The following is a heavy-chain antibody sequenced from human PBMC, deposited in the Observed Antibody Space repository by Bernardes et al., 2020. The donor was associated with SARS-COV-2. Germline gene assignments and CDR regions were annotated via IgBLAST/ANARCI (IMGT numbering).Heavy chain of an antibody. V-gene: IGHV3-21*01. D-gene: IGHD4-17*01. Sequence: GGSLRLSCAASGFTFTSCSMSWVRQAPGKGLEWVSSITSNSRYIYYAYSVKGRFTISRDNARNSLYLQMDGLRAEDTAVYYCARGGTTVYTNYWGQGTLVTVSS. J-gene: IGHJ4*02. CDR1: GFTFTSCS. CDR2: ITSNSRYI. CDR3: ARGGTTVYTNY.